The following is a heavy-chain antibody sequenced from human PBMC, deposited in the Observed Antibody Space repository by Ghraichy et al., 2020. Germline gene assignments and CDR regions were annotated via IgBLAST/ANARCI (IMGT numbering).Heavy chain of an antibody. CDR2: ISDGGSNE. CDR1: GFTFSGYV. J-gene: IGHJ6*02. V-gene: IGHV3-30*03. CDR3: ARATREWLGRFYGVDV. Sequence: GESLNISCVASGFTFSGYVMHWVRQAPGKGLEWVADISDGGSNEYYVDSVKGRFTISRGNPKNILYLQMNSLRPEDTAVYYCARATREWLGRFYGVDVWGQGTTVIVS. D-gene: IGHD3-10*01.